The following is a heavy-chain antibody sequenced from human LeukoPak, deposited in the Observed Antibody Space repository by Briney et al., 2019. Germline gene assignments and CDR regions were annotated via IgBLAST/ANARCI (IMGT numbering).Heavy chain of an antibody. Sequence: GGSLRLSCAASGFTFSSYAMHWVRQAPGKGLEWAAVISYDGSNKYYADSVKGRFTISRDNSKNTLYLQMNSLRAEDTAVYYCARGAYYGSGSYPPYYFDYWGQGTLVTVSS. V-gene: IGHV3-30*04. CDR2: ISYDGSNK. CDR3: ARGAYYGSGSYPPYYFDY. CDR1: GFTFSSYA. J-gene: IGHJ4*02. D-gene: IGHD3-10*01.